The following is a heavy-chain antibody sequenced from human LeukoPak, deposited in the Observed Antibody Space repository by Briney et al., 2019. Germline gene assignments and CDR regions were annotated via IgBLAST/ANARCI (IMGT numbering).Heavy chain of an antibody. CDR1: GYSISSGYY. D-gene: IGHD5-18*01. J-gene: IGHJ3*02. CDR2: IYHSGST. V-gene: IGHV4-38-2*02. Sequence: SETLSLTCTVSGYSISSGYYWGWIRQPPGKGLEPIGSIYHSGSTYYNPSLKSRVTISVDTSKNQISLKLSSVTAADTAVYYCVRVAGLLYAFDIWGQGTMVTVSS. CDR3: VRVAGLLYAFDI.